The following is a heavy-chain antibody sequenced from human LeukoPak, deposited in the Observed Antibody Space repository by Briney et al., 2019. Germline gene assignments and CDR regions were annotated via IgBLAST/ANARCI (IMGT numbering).Heavy chain of an antibody. CDR2: VYYSGSP. CDR3: ARAAYGGDSNVYFDY. Sequence: PSETLSLTCTVSGGSISSYFWSWIRQPPGMGLEWIGYVYYSGSPNYNPSLKSRVTISVDTSKNQFSLRLMSVTAADTAVYYCARAAYGGDSNVYFDYWGQGTLVTVSS. D-gene: IGHD4-23*01. J-gene: IGHJ4*02. V-gene: IGHV4-59*01. CDR1: GGSISSYF.